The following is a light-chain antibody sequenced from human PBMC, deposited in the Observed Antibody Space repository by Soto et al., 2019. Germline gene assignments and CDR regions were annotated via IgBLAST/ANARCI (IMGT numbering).Light chain of an antibody. V-gene: IGKV3-15*01. CDR2: RAS. CDR3: QQYKIWRPTYT. CDR1: QSVDSN. Sequence: EIVMLQSPATLSLSPGERATLSCRASQSVDSNLAWYQQKPGQPPRLLIYRASARATGVPARFSGSGSGTDFTLTISSLQSDDLAVYYCQQYKIWRPTYTFGQGTKLEI. J-gene: IGKJ2*01.